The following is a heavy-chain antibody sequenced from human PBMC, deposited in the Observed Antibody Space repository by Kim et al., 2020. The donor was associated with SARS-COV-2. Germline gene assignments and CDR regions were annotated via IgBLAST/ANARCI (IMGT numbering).Heavy chain of an antibody. V-gene: IGHV3-49*03. CDR2: ITAKTYGETK. Sequence: GGSLRLSCSASGFTFGDYGVNWFRQAPGKGLEWVAFITAKTYGETKEYAASVEGRFTVSRDDAKSIASLQMNSLKTEDTAVYYCARTYSTARYLVYFDYWGQGTPVTVSS. CDR3: ARTYSTARYLVYFDY. D-gene: IGHD6-13*01. J-gene: IGHJ4*02. CDR1: GFTFGDYG.